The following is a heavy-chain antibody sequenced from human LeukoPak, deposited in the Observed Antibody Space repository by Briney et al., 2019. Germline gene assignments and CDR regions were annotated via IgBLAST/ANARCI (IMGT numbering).Heavy chain of an antibody. CDR2: IYYSGST. J-gene: IGHJ5*02. CDR1: GGSISSYY. CDR3: AREKQGDIVVVPAARRNNWFDP. Sequence: ASETLSLTCTVSGGSISSYYWSWIRQPPGKGLEWIGYIYYSGSTYYNPSLKSRVTISVDTSKNQFSLKLSSVTAADTAVYYCAREKQGDIVVVPAARRNNWFDPWGQGTLVTVSS. V-gene: IGHV4-59*12. D-gene: IGHD2-2*01.